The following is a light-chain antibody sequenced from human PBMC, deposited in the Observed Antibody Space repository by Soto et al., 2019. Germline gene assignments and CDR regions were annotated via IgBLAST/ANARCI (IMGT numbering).Light chain of an antibody. CDR1: QTVSSY. Sequence: ENVLTQSPGTLSLSPGERATLSCRASQTVSSYLTWYPQRPGQAPRLLIYGASKRATGIPDRFSGSGSGTDFTLTISRLEPEDFALYYCQQYATSPITFGQGTRLEIK. CDR3: QQYATSPIT. J-gene: IGKJ5*01. V-gene: IGKV3-20*01. CDR2: GAS.